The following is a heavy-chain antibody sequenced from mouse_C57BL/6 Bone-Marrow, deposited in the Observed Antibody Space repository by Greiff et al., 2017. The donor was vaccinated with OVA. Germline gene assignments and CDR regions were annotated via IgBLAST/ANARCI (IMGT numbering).Heavy chain of an antibody. J-gene: IGHJ3*01. CDR3: TRDYNNYGGFAY. D-gene: IGHD2-5*01. V-gene: IGHV1-81*01. CDR1: GYTFTSYG. CDR2: IYPRSGNT. Sequence: QVQLQQSGAELARPGASVKLSCKASGYTFTSYGISWVKQSTGQGLEWIGEIYPRSGNTYYNEQFKGTATLTADKSSSTAYMELRCLTYEDAAVDFVTRDYNNYGGFAYWGQGTRVTVSA.